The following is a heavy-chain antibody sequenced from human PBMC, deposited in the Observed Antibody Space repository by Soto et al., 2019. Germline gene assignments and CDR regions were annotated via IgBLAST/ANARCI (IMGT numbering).Heavy chain of an antibody. CDR3: ARDRPRNRGAAREMDV. CDR2: IYTSGST. D-gene: IGHD6-6*01. CDR1: GGSISSYY. V-gene: IGHV4-4*07. J-gene: IGHJ6*02. Sequence: PSETLSLTCTVSGGSISSYYWSWIRQPAGKGLEWIGRIYTSGSTNYNPSLKSRVTMSVDTSKNQFSLKLSSVTAADTAVYYCARDRPRNRGAAREMDVWGQGTTVTVSS.